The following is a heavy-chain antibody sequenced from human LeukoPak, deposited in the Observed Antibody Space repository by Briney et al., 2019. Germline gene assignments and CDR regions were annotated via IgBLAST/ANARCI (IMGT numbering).Heavy chain of an antibody. Sequence: SETLSLTCTASGGSISSYYWSWIRQPPGKGLEWIGYIYYSGSTNYNPSLKSRVTISVDTSKNQFSLKLSSVTAADTAVYYCAREVWSAFDIWGQGTMVTVSS. D-gene: IGHD2-21*01. J-gene: IGHJ3*02. CDR1: GGSISSYY. CDR3: AREVWSAFDI. V-gene: IGHV4-59*12. CDR2: IYYSGST.